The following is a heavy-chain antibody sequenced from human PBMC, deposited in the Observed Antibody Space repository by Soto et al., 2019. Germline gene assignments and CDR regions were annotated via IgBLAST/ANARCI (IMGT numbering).Heavy chain of an antibody. V-gene: IGHV3-30*18. D-gene: IGHD1-26*01. Sequence: QVQLVESGGGVVQPGRSLRLSCAASGFTFSSYGMHWVRQAPGKGLEWVAVISYDGSNKYYADSVKGRFTISRDNSKNTLYLQMNRLRAEDTAVYYCAKGYSGSYDWGQGTLVTVSS. CDR3: AKGYSGSYD. CDR1: GFTFSSYG. CDR2: ISYDGSNK. J-gene: IGHJ4*02.